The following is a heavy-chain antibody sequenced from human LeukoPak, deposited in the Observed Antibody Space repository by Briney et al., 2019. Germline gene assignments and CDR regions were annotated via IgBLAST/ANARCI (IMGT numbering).Heavy chain of an antibody. CDR3: TRGAGWLIDY. J-gene: IGHJ4*02. V-gene: IGHV4-61*05. CDR1: GDSISSSSYY. CDR2: FRNSGTS. D-gene: IGHD3-16*01. Sequence: PSETLSLTCTVSGDSISSSSYYRGWIRQPPGKGLEWIGYFRNSGTSTYNPSLKSRVTISADTSKNQFSLKLNSLTTADTAVYYCTRGAGWLIDYWGQGILVTVSS.